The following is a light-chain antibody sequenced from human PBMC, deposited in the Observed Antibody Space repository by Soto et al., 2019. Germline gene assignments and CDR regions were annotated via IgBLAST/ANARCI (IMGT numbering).Light chain of an antibody. Sequence: DIQMTQSPSTLSASVGDRVTITCRASQSIDSWLAWYQQKPGKAPKILIYKASGLESGVPSRFSGSESGTEFTLTISSLQPDDSATYYCQQYKTYWTFGQGTNVAIK. J-gene: IGKJ1*01. CDR3: QQYKTYWT. V-gene: IGKV1-5*03. CDR1: QSIDSW. CDR2: KAS.